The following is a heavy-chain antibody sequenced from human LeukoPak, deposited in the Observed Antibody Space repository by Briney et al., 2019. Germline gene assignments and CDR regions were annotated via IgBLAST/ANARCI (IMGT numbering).Heavy chain of an antibody. CDR3: AKETGYDVDLDY. V-gene: IGHV3-74*01. D-gene: IGHD5-12*01. J-gene: IGHJ4*02. CDR1: GFTFSTYW. Sequence: GGPLRLSCVGSGFTFSTYWMHWVRQAPGRGLVWVSGINTDGSTTSYADSVKGRFTISRDNAKNTLYLQMSSLRAEDTALYYCAKETGYDVDLDYWGQGALVTVSS. CDR2: INTDGSTT.